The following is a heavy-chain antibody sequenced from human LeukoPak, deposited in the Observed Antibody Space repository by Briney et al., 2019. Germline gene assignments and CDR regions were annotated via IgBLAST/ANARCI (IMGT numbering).Heavy chain of an antibody. V-gene: IGHV7-4-1*02. CDR2: INTNTGNP. CDR1: GYSFTSYA. D-gene: IGHD6-19*01. CDR3: ARVAEYSSGWYDPFDY. J-gene: IGHJ4*02. Sequence: GASVKVSCKASGYSFTSYAMNWVRQAPGQGLKWMGWINTNTGNPTYAQGFTGRCVFSLDTSVSTAYLQISSLKAEDTAVYSCARVAEYSSGWYDPFDYWGQGTLVTVSS.